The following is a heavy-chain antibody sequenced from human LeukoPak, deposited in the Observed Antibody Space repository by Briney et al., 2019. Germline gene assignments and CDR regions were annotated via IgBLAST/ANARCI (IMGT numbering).Heavy chain of an antibody. J-gene: IGHJ4*02. Sequence: PGGSLRLFCTASGFTFGDYAMSWVRQAPGKGLEWVGFIRSKAYGGTTEYAASVKGRFTISRDDSKSIAYLQMNRLKTEDTAVYYCTRDDLLWFGELLGYWGQGTLVTVSS. CDR3: TRDDLLWFGELLGY. CDR2: IRSKAYGGTT. CDR1: GFTFGDYA. D-gene: IGHD3-10*01. V-gene: IGHV3-49*04.